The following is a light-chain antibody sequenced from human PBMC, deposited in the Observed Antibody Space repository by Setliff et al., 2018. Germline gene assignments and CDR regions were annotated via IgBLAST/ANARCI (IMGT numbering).Light chain of an antibody. J-gene: IGLJ1*01. CDR3: SSYTSRTTLDV. Sequence: QSALTQPPSASGSPGQSVTISCTGTSSDVGAYDYISWYQQHPGSSPQLIIYDVTKRPSGVPDRFSGSKSGNTASLTISGLQAEDEADYYCSSYTSRTTLDVFGTGTKVTVL. CDR2: DVT. V-gene: IGLV2-8*01. CDR1: SSDVGAYDY.